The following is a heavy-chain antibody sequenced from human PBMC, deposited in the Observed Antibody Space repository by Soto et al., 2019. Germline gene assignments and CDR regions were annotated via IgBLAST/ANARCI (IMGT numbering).Heavy chain of an antibody. Sequence: SETLSLSCTVSGGSISSYYWSWIRQPPGKRLEWIGYIYYSGSTNYNPSLKSRVTISVDTSKNQFSLKLSSVTAADTAVFYCARGPGTSPFDYWGQGTLVTVSS. CDR2: IYYSGST. CDR1: GGSISSYY. V-gene: IGHV4-59*01. D-gene: IGHD1-1*01. J-gene: IGHJ4*02. CDR3: ARGPGTSPFDY.